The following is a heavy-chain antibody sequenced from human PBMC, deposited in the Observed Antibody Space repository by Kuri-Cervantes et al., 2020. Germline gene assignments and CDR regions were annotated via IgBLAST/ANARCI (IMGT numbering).Heavy chain of an antibody. D-gene: IGHD6-19*01. CDR1: GGSINNYY. CDR3: ARVGSSGWYAGY. Sequence: SETLSLTCTVSGGSINNYYWSWIRLPPGKGLEWIGYIYSSGSTNYNPSLKGRVIISVDTSKNQFSLKLSSVTAADTAVYYCARVGSSGWYAGYWGQGTLVTVSS. CDR2: IYSSGST. V-gene: IGHV4-59*01. J-gene: IGHJ4*02.